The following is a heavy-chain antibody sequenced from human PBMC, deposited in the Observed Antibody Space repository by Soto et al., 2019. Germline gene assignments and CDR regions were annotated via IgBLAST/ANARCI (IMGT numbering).Heavy chain of an antibody. CDR3: ARGVPGYYAVDV. CDR1: GLPFGTSW. V-gene: IGHV3-74*01. Sequence: EVQLVESGGGLVQPGGSLRLPCTPSGLPFGTSWIHWFGQAQGKGLAWISRLNSGATTANYADSVRGRCTISRDNAKNTVYLQLNSLRDEDTAVYYCARGVPGYYAVDVWGQGTTVTVSS. CDR2: LNSGATTA. J-gene: IGHJ6*02.